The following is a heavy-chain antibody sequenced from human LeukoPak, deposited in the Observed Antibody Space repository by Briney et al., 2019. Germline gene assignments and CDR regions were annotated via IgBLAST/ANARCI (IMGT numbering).Heavy chain of an antibody. CDR2: ISAYNGNT. J-gene: IGHJ4*02. CDR1: GYTFTSYG. D-gene: IGHD1-26*01. V-gene: IGHV1-18*01. CDR3: ARVGSSRIVGATYADY. Sequence: ASVKVYCKASGYTFTSYGISWVRQAPGQGLEWMGWISAYNGNTNYAQKLQGRVTMTTDTSTSTAYMELRSLRSDDTAVYYCARVGSSRIVGATYADYWGQGTLATVSS.